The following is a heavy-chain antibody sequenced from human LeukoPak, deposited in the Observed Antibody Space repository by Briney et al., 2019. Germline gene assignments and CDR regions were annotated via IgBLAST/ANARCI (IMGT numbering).Heavy chain of an antibody. CDR1: GYTFTSYG. Sequence: ASVKVSCKASGYTFTSYGISWVRQAPGQGLEWMGWINGKSGATFYAQKFQDRITVTRDTSISTMYLEVNRLTTDDTAVYYCVRDFDWGPDYWGQGTLVAVSS. V-gene: IGHV1-2*02. J-gene: IGHJ4*01. CDR2: INGKSGAT. CDR3: VRDFDWGPDY. D-gene: IGHD3-9*01.